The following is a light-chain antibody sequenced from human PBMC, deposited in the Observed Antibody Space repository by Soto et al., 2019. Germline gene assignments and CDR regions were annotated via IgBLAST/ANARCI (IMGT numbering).Light chain of an antibody. J-gene: IGKJ4*01. V-gene: IGKV1-27*01. CDR2: TSS. Sequence: DIQMTQSPSSLSASVGARVTITCRASQGISKYLTWYQQKPGKAPKLLIYTSSTLQSGVPSRFSGSGSGTDFTLTISSLQPEDVATYYCQKHDNAPLTFGGGTIVEIK. CDR1: QGISKY. CDR3: QKHDNAPLT.